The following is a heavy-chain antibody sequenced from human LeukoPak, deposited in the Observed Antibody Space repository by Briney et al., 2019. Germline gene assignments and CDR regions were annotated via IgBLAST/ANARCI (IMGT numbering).Heavy chain of an antibody. CDR1: GFTFSNYG. CDR2: IWYDRSNK. Sequence: PGGSLRLSCAASGFTFSNYGMHWVRQAPGKGLEWVAAIWYDRSNKYYGDSVKGRFTISRGNSKNTLYLQMNSLRAEDTAAYYCARAGYGDPHFDFWGQGTLVTVSS. V-gene: IGHV3-33*01. CDR3: ARAGYGDPHFDF. D-gene: IGHD4-17*01. J-gene: IGHJ4*02.